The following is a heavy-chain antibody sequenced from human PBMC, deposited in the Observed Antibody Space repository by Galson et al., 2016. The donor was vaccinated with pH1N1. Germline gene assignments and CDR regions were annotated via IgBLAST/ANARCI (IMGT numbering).Heavy chain of an antibody. CDR2: IKEDGSKR. D-gene: IGHD2-21*01. CDR1: RFTFSNYW. V-gene: IGHV3-7*03. CDR3: VEQIGGGDCY. J-gene: IGHJ4*02. Sequence: SLRLSCAASRFTFSNYWMTWVRQAPGKGLEWVANIKEDGSKRYYVDSVKGRFTISRDNAKNSLYLQMNSLRAEDTAVYYCVEQIGGGDCYWGQGTLVTVSS.